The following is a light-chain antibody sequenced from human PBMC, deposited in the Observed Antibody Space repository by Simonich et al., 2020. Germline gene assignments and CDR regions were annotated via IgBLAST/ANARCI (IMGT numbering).Light chain of an antibody. CDR1: SGSIASNY. J-gene: IGLJ3*02. V-gene: IGLV6-57*03. CDR2: EDN. Sequence: NFMLTQPHSVSESPGKTVTISCTRSSGSIASNYVQWYQQRPGSAPTTVIYEDNQSPPGVPDRFSGSIDSSSNSASLTISGLKTEDEADYYCQSYDSSSWVFGGGTKLTVL. CDR3: QSYDSSSWV.